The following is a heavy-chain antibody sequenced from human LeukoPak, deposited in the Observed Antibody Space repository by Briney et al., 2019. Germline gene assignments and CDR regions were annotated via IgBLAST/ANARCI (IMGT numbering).Heavy chain of an antibody. CDR3: ARDGWIAAAGTLGS. CDR2: IYYSGST. D-gene: IGHD6-13*01. CDR1: GGSISSGGYY. V-gene: IGHV4-31*03. J-gene: IGHJ4*02. Sequence: PSETLSLTCTVSGGSISSGGYYWSWIRQHPGKGLEWIGYIYYSGSTYYNPSLKSRVTISVDTSKTQFSLKLSSVTAADTAVYYGARDGWIAAAGTLGSWGQGTLVTVSS.